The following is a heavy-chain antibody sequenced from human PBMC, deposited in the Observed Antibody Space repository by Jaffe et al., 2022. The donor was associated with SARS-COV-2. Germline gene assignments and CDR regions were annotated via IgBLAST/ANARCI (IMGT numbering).Heavy chain of an antibody. CDR1: GFIFSNYW. D-gene: IGHD4-17*01. CDR3: APGDNFDY. Sequence: EVQLVESGGGLVQPGGSLRLSCAASGFIFSNYWMSWVRQAPGKGLEWVANIKQDGSEKYYVDSVKGRFTISRDNAKNSLYLQMNSLRAEDTAVYYCAPGDNFDYWGQGTLVTVSS. V-gene: IGHV3-7*01. J-gene: IGHJ4*02. CDR2: IKQDGSEK.